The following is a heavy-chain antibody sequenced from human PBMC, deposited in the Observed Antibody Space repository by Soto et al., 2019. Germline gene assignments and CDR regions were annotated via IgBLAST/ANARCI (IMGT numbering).Heavy chain of an antibody. D-gene: IGHD1-26*01. J-gene: IGHJ6*02. CDR2: IYYSGST. Sequence: PSETLSLTCTVSGGSISSGGYYWSWIRQHPGTGLEWIGYIYYSGSTYYNPSLKSRVTISVDTSKNQFSLKRSSVTAADTAVYYCAREGGSYPYGMDVWGQGTTVTVSS. CDR3: AREGGSYPYGMDV. V-gene: IGHV4-31*03. CDR1: GGSISSGGYY.